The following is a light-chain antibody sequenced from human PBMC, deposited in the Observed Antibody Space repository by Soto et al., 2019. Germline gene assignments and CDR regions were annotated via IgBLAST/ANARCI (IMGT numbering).Light chain of an antibody. CDR2: GPY. Sequence: QSVLAQPPSVSGAPGQRVTISCTWSSSNIGASSDIHWYRHLPGTAPQLLLYGPYNRPPGVPDRFSGSKSATSASLAITGLQAEDEADYYCQSYDSSLRIYVFGSGTKVTVL. CDR3: QSYDSSLRIYV. V-gene: IGLV1-40*01. J-gene: IGLJ1*01. CDR1: SSNIGASSD.